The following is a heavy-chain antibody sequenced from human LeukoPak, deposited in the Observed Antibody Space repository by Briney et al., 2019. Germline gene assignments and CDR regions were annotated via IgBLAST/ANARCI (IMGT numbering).Heavy chain of an antibody. CDR3: ARCFVYFPAHIDH. Sequence: ASVKVSCKASGYTFTNYGISWVRQAPGQGLEWMGWISTYNGNTNYAQKVQGRVTMTTDTSTSTAYMELRSLRSDDTAVYFCARCFVYFPAHIDHWGQGTLVTVSS. CDR2: ISTYNGNT. J-gene: IGHJ4*02. V-gene: IGHV1-18*01. D-gene: IGHD3-9*01. CDR1: GYTFTNYG.